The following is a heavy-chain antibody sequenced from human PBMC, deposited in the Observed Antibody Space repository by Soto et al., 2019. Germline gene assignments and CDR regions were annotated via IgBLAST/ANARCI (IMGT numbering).Heavy chain of an antibody. D-gene: IGHD3-3*01. CDR3: ANGPTIFGVVISYSYYYGMDV. CDR1: GFTFSTHA. CDR2: ISGSGAST. J-gene: IGHJ6*02. V-gene: IGHV3-23*01. Sequence: EVQLSESGGGLVQPGESLRLSCAASGFTFSTHAMTWVRQAPGKGLEWVSSISGSGASTYYADSVKGRFTISRDNSKNPLYLQMNSLRAEDTAVYYCANGPTIFGVVISYSYYYGMDVWGQGTTVTVSS.